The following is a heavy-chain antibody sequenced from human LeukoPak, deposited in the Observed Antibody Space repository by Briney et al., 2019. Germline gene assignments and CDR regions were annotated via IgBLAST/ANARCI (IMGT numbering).Heavy chain of an antibody. D-gene: IGHD1-26*01. Sequence: GGSLRLSCAASGFTFSSYWMSWVRQAPGKGLEWVANIKQDGSEKYYVDSVKGRFTISRDNAKNSLYLQMNSLRAEDTAVYYCARHVSGSYPYYYYYYMDVWGKGTTVTVSS. J-gene: IGHJ6*03. V-gene: IGHV3-7*01. CDR1: GFTFSSYW. CDR3: ARHVSGSYPYYYYYYMDV. CDR2: IKQDGSEK.